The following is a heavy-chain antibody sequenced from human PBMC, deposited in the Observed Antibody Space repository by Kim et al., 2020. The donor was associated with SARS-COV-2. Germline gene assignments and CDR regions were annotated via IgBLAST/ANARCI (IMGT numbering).Heavy chain of an antibody. CDR3: ARDQGQQWLVLGPRDESKFDY. CDR1: GFTFSDYY. J-gene: IGHJ4*02. V-gene: IGHV3-11*06. D-gene: IGHD6-19*01. Sequence: GGSLRLSCAASGFTFSDYYMSWIRQAPGKGLEWVSYISSSSSYTNYADSVKGRFTISRDNAKNSLYLQMNSLRAEDTAVYYCARDQGQQWLVLGPRDESKFDYWGQGTLVTVSS. CDR2: ISSSSSYT.